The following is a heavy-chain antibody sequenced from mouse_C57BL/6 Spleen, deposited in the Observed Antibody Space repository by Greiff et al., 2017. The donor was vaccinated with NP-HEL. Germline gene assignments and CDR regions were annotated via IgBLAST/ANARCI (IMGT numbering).Heavy chain of an antibody. CDR1: GYTFTSYG. V-gene: IGHV1-81*01. D-gene: IGHD1-1*01. CDR3: ARYYCCSSQYYFDY. Sequence: QVHVKQSGAELARPGASVKLSCKASGYTFTSYGISWVKQRTGQGLEWIGEIYPRSGNTYYNEKFKGKATLTADKSSSTAYMELRSLTSEDSAVYFCARYYCCSSQYYFDYWGQGTTLTVSS. CDR2: IYPRSGNT. J-gene: IGHJ2*01.